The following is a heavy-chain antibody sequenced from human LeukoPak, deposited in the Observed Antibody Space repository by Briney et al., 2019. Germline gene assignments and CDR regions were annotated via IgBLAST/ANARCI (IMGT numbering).Heavy chain of an antibody. J-gene: IGHJ4*02. CDR1: GFTFGTYW. Sequence: GGSLRVSRAASGFTFGTYWMCWVRQGPGKGLEWVANINEDGSEKYYGDSVKGRFTISRDNAKNSLYLQMNSLIAEDTAVYYCVRDKVVGSTKFDFWGQGPLVTVSS. CDR2: INEDGSEK. D-gene: IGHD3-22*01. V-gene: IGHV3-7*04. CDR3: VRDKVVGSTKFDF.